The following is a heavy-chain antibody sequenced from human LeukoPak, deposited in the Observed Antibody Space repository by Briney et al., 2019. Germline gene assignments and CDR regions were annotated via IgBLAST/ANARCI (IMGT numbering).Heavy chain of an antibody. CDR3: ITDLVAWVWFGEFY. Sequence: GGSLRLSCPASGFTFSSYAMNWVRQAPGKGLEWVAVISYDGSNKYYADSVKGRFTISRDNSKNTLYLQMNSLRDEDTAVYYCITDLVAWVWFGEFYWGQGTLVTVSS. CDR1: GFTFSSYA. J-gene: IGHJ4*02. D-gene: IGHD3-10*01. V-gene: IGHV3-30*03. CDR2: ISYDGSNK.